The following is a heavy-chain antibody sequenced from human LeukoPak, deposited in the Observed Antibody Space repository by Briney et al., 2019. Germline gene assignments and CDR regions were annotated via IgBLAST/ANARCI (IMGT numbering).Heavy chain of an antibody. J-gene: IGHJ4*02. D-gene: IGHD2-8*02. CDR1: GFTFSND. V-gene: IGHV3-9*01. CDR3: ARDGLVASAAVN. CDR2: ISWNSGSI. Sequence: GGSLRLSCAASGFTFSNDMHWVRQNPGGGLEWVSGISWNSGSIGYADSVKGRFTISRDNAKNSLYLQMNSLRAKDTAVYYCARDGLVASAAVNWGQGTLVTVSS.